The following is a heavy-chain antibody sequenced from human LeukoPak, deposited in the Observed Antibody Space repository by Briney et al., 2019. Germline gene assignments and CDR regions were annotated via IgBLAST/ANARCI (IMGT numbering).Heavy chain of an antibody. CDR2: ISSTASSI. CDR1: GFTFSDYY. CDR3: ARSGILYALDN. D-gene: IGHD2-8*01. Sequence: GGSLRLSCTASGFTFSDYYMTWIRQAPGKGREWLSHISSTASSISYANSVKGRFTISRDNAKDSLYLEMNSLRVEDTAVYYCARSGILYALDNWGQGTLVTVSS. V-gene: IGHV3-11*04. J-gene: IGHJ4*02.